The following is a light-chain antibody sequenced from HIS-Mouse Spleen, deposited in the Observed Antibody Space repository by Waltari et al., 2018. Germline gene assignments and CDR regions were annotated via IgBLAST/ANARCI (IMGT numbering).Light chain of an antibody. CDR3: CSYAGSHVV. CDR1: RSDVGRYNL. J-gene: IGLJ2*01. Sequence: QSALTPPASVSASPGPSITISCTCTRSDVGRYNLFSWYQQHPAKPPKLRIYEGSNRPSGVSNRFSGSKSGNTASLTISGLQAEDEADYYCCSYAGSHVVFGGGTKLTVL. CDR2: EGS. V-gene: IGLV2-23*01.